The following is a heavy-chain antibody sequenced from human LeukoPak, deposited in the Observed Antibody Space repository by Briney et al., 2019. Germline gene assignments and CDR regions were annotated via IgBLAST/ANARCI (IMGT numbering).Heavy chain of an antibody. D-gene: IGHD1-26*01. J-gene: IGHJ4*02. CDR2: IYYSGST. CDR1: GGSISSGDYY. V-gene: IGHV4-30-4*08. CDR3: ARTIVGATGYFDY. Sequence: SETLSLTCTVSGGSISSGDYYWGWIRQPPGKGLEWIGYIYYSGSTYYNPSLKSRVTISVDTSKNQFSLKLSSVTAADTAVYYCARTIVGATGYFDYWGQGTLVTVSS.